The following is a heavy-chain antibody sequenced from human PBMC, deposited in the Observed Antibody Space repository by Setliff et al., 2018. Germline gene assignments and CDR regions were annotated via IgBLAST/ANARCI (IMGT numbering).Heavy chain of an antibody. Sequence: ASVKVSCKTSSYTFTNYGINWVRQAPGRGLEWMGWITAYDGNTHYAQKFQGRVTITADASTSTANMELRGLRSDDTAVYYCTRGPKDFVVLAAAACFDFWGQGTLVTV. CDR2: ITAYDGNT. J-gene: IGHJ4*02. V-gene: IGHV1-18*01. CDR1: SYTFTNYG. D-gene: IGHD2-15*01. CDR3: TRGPKDFVVLAAAACFDF.